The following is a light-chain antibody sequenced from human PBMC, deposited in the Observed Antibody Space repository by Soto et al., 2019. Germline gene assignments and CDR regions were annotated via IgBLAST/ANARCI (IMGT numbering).Light chain of an antibody. CDR2: NDN. CDR3: QVWDISRNVI. V-gene: IGLV3-21*02. CDR1: NSGKKG. J-gene: IGLJ2*01. Sequence: SYDLTQPPSVSVAPGQTARIPCGANNSGKKGVHWYQQRPGQAPVLVLYNDNNRPSGIPDRFSGSNSGNTATLTISRVEDGDEADYYCQVWDISRNVIFGGGTK.